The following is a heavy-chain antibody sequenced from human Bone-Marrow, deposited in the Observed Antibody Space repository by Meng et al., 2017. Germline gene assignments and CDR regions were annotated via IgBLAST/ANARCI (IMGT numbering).Heavy chain of an antibody. J-gene: IGHJ4*02. Sequence: SCASSGFTFSSYAMSWVRQAPGKGLEWVSAISGSGGSTYYADPVKGRFTISRDNSKNTLYLQMNSLRAEDTAVYYCAKVVRLLWFGVDYWGQGTLVTVSS. CDR1: GFTFSSYA. D-gene: IGHD3-10*01. CDR3: AKVVRLLWFGVDY. V-gene: IGHV3-23*01. CDR2: ISGSGGST.